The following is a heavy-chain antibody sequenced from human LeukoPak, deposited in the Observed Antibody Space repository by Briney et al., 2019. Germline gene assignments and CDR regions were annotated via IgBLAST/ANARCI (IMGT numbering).Heavy chain of an antibody. Sequence: GRSLRFSCAASGFTFSNYAMHWVRQAPGKGLEWVAVISKDGSNKYNADSVKGRFTISRDNSKNTLYLQMNSLRAEDTAVYYCARDSVVVKYYFDYWGQGTLVTVSS. D-gene: IGHD3-22*01. CDR2: ISKDGSNK. CDR1: GFTFSNYA. J-gene: IGHJ4*02. CDR3: ARDSVVVKYYFDY. V-gene: IGHV3-30-3*01.